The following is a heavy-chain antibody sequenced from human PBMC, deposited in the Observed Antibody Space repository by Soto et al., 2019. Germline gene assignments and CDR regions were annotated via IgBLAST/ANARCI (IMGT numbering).Heavy chain of an antibody. Sequence: VKVSCKASGGTFSSYAISWVRQAPVQGLEWMGGIIPIFGTANYAQKFQGRVTITADESTSTAYMELSSLRSEDTAVYYCARDRRAVAGPSRGFDPWGQGTLVTVSS. CDR2: IIPIFGTA. D-gene: IGHD6-19*01. CDR3: ARDRRAVAGPSRGFDP. V-gene: IGHV1-69*13. CDR1: GGTFSSYA. J-gene: IGHJ5*02.